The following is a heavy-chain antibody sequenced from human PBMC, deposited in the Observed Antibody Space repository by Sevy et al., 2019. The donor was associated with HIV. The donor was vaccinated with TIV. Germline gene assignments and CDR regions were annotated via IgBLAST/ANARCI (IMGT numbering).Heavy chain of an antibody. V-gene: IGHV3-30*18. Sequence: GGSLRLSCIGSGFSFSYYGIHWVRQSPGKGLDWVALISHDGIKEYYADSVKGRFTISRDNSKNTVYLEMNSLRNEDSAIYFCANAYSGSYSHSYLYALDVWGHGTTVTVSS. CDR1: GFSFSYYG. CDR2: ISHDGIKE. J-gene: IGHJ6*02. D-gene: IGHD1-26*01. CDR3: ANAYSGSYSHSYLYALDV.